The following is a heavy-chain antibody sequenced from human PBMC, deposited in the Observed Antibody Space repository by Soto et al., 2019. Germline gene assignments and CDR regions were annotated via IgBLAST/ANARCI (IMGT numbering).Heavy chain of an antibody. CDR2: IWYDGSNK. D-gene: IGHD4-17*01. Sequence: GGSLRLSCTVSGFSISSYGMHWVRQAPGKGLQWVALIWYDGSNKFYADSVKGRFTISRDTSKNTLYLEMNSLRAEDTALYYCARESLDDYGVSDVDYWAQGTRVT. CDR1: GFSISSYG. V-gene: IGHV3-33*01. CDR3: ARESLDDYGVSDVDY. J-gene: IGHJ4*02.